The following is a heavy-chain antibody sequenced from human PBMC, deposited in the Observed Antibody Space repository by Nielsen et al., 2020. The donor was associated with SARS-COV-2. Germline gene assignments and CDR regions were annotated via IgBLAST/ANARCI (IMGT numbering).Heavy chain of an antibody. CDR1: GFTFSSYS. Sequence: GGSLRLSCAASGFTFSSYSMNWVRQAPGKGLEWVANIKQDGSEKYYVDSVKGRFTISRDNAKNSLYLQMNSLRAEDTAVYYCARGRLRFLEWLTHFDYWGQGTLVTVSS. D-gene: IGHD3-3*01. CDR2: IKQDGSEK. CDR3: ARGRLRFLEWLTHFDY. J-gene: IGHJ4*02. V-gene: IGHV3-7*03.